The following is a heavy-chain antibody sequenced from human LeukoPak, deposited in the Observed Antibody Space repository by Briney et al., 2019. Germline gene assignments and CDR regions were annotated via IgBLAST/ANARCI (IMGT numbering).Heavy chain of an antibody. V-gene: IGHV1-2*06. CDR1: GYTFTGYY. CDR2: INPNSGCT. Sequence: ASVKVSCKASGYTFTGYYMHWVRQAPGQGLEWMGRINPNSGCTNYAQKFQGRVTMTRDTSISTAYMELSRLRSDDTAVYYCAREAPNDSSGYLDDAFDIWGQGTMVTVSS. D-gene: IGHD3-22*01. CDR3: AREAPNDSSGYLDDAFDI. J-gene: IGHJ3*02.